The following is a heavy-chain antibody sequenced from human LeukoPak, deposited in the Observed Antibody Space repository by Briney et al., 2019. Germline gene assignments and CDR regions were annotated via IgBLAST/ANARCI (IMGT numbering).Heavy chain of an antibody. D-gene: IGHD2-8*01. V-gene: IGHV4-39*07. Sequence: SETLSLTCSVSGGSISSTSYFWGWIRQPPGKGLEWIGNIYYSGSTYYNPSLKSRVTISVDTSKNQFSLKLSSVTAADTAVYYWARGTRGFHFDYWGQGTLVTVSS. CDR1: GGSISSTSYF. J-gene: IGHJ4*02. CDR3: ARGTRGFHFDY. CDR2: IYYSGST.